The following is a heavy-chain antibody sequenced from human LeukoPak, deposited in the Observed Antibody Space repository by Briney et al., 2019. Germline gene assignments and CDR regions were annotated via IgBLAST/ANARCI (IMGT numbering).Heavy chain of an antibody. J-gene: IGHJ5*02. D-gene: IGHD2-2*02. V-gene: IGHV1-69*13. Sequence: SVKVSCKASGGTFSSYAISWVRQAPGQGLEWMGGIIPIFGTANYAQKFQGRVTITADESTSTAYMELRSLRSDDTAVYYCARDRGLVPAAIIWFDPWGQGTLVTVSS. CDR1: GGTFSSYA. CDR2: IIPIFGTA. CDR3: ARDRGLVPAAIIWFDP.